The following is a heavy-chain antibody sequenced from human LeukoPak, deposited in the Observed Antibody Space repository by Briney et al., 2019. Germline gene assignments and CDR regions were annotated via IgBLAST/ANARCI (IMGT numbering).Heavy chain of an antibody. J-gene: IGHJ5*01. D-gene: IGHD2-8*02. Sequence: GGSLRLSCAASGFSFSSYWMTWVRQAPGKGLEWVANIKQDGSEKHYVDSVKGRFTISRDNAKNSLYLQMDSLRAEDTAVYYCARVAVSGPTGWFDSWGQGTLVIVSS. CDR3: ARVAVSGPTGWFDS. V-gene: IGHV3-7*01. CDR2: IKQDGSEK. CDR1: GFSFSSYW.